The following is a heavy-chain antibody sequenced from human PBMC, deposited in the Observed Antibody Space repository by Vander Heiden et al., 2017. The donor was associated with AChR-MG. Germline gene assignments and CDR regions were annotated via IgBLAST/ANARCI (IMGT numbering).Heavy chain of an antibody. CDR1: GGTFSSYA. J-gene: IGHJ4*01. D-gene: IGHD2-15*01. Sequence: QVQLVQSGAEVKKPGSSVKVSCKASGGTFSSYAISWVRKAPGQGLEWMGWIIPNFGTANYAQKFQGRGTITADKSTSTADMELSSLRSEDTAVYYCARMDCSGGSCDPDSVTAMVNSVYWGHGTLVTVSS. CDR2: IIPNFGTA. CDR3: ARMDCSGGSCDPDSVTAMVNSVY. V-gene: IGHV1-69*06.